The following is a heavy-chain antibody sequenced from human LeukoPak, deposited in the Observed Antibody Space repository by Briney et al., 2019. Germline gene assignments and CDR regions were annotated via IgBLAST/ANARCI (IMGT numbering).Heavy chain of an antibody. J-gene: IGHJ4*02. CDR2: ISYDGSNK. V-gene: IGHV3-30-3*01. D-gene: IGHD1-1*01. CDR1: GFTFSSYA. Sequence: PGRSLRLSCAASGFTFSSYAMHWVRQAPGKGLEWVAVISYDGSNKYYADSVKGRFTISRDNAKNSLYLQMNSLRAEDTAVYYCARDLTTEDYWGQGTLVTVSS. CDR3: ARDLTTEDY.